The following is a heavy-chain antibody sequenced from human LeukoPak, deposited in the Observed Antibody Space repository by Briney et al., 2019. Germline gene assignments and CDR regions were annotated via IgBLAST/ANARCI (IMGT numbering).Heavy chain of an antibody. V-gene: IGHV7-4-1*02. CDR1: GYTFTSYA. J-gene: IGHJ2*01. CDR3: AMSIAAAGSPWYFDL. CDR2: INTNTGNP. D-gene: IGHD6-13*01. Sequence: ASVKVSCKASGYTFTSYAMNWVRQAPGQGLEWMGWINTNTGNPTYAQGFTGRFVFSLDTSVSTAYLQISSLKAEDTAVYYCAMSIAAAGSPWYFDLWGRGTLSLSPQ.